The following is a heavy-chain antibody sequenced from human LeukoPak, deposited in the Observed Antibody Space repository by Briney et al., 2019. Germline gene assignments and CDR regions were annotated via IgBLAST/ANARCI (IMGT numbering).Heavy chain of an antibody. J-gene: IGHJ5*02. D-gene: IGHD2-2*01. Sequence: ASVKVSCKASGYTFTSYAMHWVRQAPGQRLEWLGWINAGNGNTKYSQKFQGRVTITRDTSASTAYMELSSLRSEDTAVYYCARAPLLGYCSSTSCLTTTDWFDPWGQGTLVTVSS. CDR2: INAGNGNT. V-gene: IGHV1-3*01. CDR1: GYTFTSYA. CDR3: ARAPLLGYCSSTSCLTTTDWFDP.